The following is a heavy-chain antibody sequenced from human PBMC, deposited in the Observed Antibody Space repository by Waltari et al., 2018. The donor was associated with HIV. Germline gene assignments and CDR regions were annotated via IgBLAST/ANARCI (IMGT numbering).Heavy chain of an antibody. CDR3: ARRPAYYYDSSGYFHSDY. CDR2: IYYSGST. CDR1: RGPISSTSYY. Sequence: QLQLQQSGPGLVKPSETLSLPCTVPRGPISSTSYYWGWIRKPPGTGLEWIGSIYYSGSTYYNPSLKSRVTISVDTSKNQFSLKLSSVTAADTAVYYCARRPAYYYDSSGYFHSDYWGQGTLVTVSS. V-gene: IGHV4-39*01. D-gene: IGHD3-22*01. J-gene: IGHJ4*02.